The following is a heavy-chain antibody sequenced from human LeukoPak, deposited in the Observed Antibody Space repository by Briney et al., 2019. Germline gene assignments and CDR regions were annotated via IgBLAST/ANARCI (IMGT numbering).Heavy chain of an antibody. CDR3: ARLREDVYNINWFDP. D-gene: IGHD5-24*01. J-gene: IGHJ5*02. V-gene: IGHV5-51*01. Sequence: GESLKISCEASGYSFTSYWIGWVRQMPGKGLEWMGIIYPADSDTRYSPSFQGQVTISADKSISTAYLQWSSLKASDTAIYYCARLREDVYNINWFDPWGQGTLVTVSS. CDR2: IYPADSDT. CDR1: GYSFTSYW.